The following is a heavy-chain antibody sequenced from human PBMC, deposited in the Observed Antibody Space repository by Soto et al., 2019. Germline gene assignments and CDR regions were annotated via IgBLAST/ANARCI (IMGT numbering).Heavy chain of an antibody. J-gene: IGHJ4*02. Sequence: QITLKESGPTLVKPTQTLTLTCTFSGFSLSSRGVGVGWIRQPPGKALEWLALIYWDDDKRYSPSLKDRLTITKETSKNQVVLTMTNMDPVDTGTYYCAHDSSGWMGFDYWGQGTLVTVSS. V-gene: IGHV2-5*02. CDR2: IYWDDDK. CDR3: AHDSSGWMGFDY. D-gene: IGHD3-22*01. CDR1: GFSLSSRGVG.